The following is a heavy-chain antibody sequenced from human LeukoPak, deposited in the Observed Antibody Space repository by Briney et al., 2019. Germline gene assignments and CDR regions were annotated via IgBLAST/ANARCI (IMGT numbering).Heavy chain of an antibody. CDR1: GGSISSNNHY. J-gene: IGHJ4*02. CDR2: IFHSGST. CDR3: ARGAPGGNDYGDY. Sequence: PSETLSLTCTVSGGSISSNNHYWGWIRQPPGKGLEWIGYIFHSGSTNYNPSLKSRVTISVDTSKNQLSLKLSSVTAADTAVYYCARGAPGGNDYGDYWGQGTLVTVSS. V-gene: IGHV4-61*05.